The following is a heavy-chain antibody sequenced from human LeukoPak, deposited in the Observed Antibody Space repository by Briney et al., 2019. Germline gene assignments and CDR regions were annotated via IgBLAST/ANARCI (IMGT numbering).Heavy chain of an antibody. Sequence: SETLSLTCTVSGGSISSYYWSWIRQPPGKGLEWIGYIYYSGSTNYNPSLKSRVTISVDTSKNQFSLKLSSVTAADTAVNYCARGHPYYYDSSGYDYWGQGTLVTVSS. CDR1: GGSISSYY. V-gene: IGHV4-59*01. D-gene: IGHD3-22*01. J-gene: IGHJ4*02. CDR3: ARGHPYYYDSSGYDY. CDR2: IYYSGST.